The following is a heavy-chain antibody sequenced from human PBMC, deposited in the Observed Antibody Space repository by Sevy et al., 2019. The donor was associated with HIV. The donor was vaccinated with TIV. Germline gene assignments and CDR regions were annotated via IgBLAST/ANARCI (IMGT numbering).Heavy chain of an antibody. J-gene: IGHJ3*02. V-gene: IGHV3-33*01. CDR1: GFTFSSYG. D-gene: IGHD6-19*01. CDR3: ARGGYSSGWTLDAFDI. Sequence: GGSLRLSCAASGFTFSSYGMHWVRQAPGKGLEWVAVIWYDGSNKYYADSVKGRFPISIDNSKNTLYLQMNSLRAEDTAVCYCARGGYSSGWTLDAFDIWGQGTMVTVSS. CDR2: IWYDGSNK.